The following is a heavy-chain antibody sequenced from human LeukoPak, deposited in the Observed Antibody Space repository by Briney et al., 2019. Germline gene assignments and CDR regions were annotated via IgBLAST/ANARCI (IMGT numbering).Heavy chain of an antibody. D-gene: IGHD4-17*01. CDR2: ISSSSSYI. Sequence: GGSLRLSCAASGFTFSSYSMNWVRQAPGKGLGWVSSISSSSSYIYYADSVKGRFTISRDNAKNSLYLQMNSLRAEDTAVYYCARDGDYGDYLNWFDPWGQGTLVTVSS. CDR1: GFTFSSYS. CDR3: ARDGDYGDYLNWFDP. V-gene: IGHV3-21*01. J-gene: IGHJ5*02.